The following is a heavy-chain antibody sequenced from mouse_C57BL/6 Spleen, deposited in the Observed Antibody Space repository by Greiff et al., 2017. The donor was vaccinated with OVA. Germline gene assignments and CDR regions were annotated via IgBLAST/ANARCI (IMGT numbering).Heavy chain of an antibody. CDR1: GYTFTSYW. CDR2: IYPGSGST. CDR3: ARCYGGYFDV. D-gene: IGHD1-1*02. V-gene: IGHV1-55*01. Sequence: QVQLQQPGAELVKPGASVKMSCKASGYTFTSYWLTWVKQRPGQGLEWIGDIYPGSGSTNYNEKFKSKATLTVDTSSSTAYMQLSSLTSEDSAVYYCARCYGGYFDVWGTGTTVTVSS. J-gene: IGHJ1*03.